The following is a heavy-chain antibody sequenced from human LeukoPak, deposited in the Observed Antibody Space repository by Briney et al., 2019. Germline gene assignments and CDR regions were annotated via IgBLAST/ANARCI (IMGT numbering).Heavy chain of an antibody. D-gene: IGHD3-3*01. J-gene: IGHJ4*02. V-gene: IGHV4-39*01. Sequence: SETLSLTCTVSGGSISSSSYYWGWIRQPPGKGLEWIGSIYYSGSTYYNPSLESRVTISVDTSKNQFSLKLSSVTAADTAVYYCARRRWSGVVMFDYWGQGTLVTVSS. CDR2: IYYSGST. CDR1: GGSISSSSYY. CDR3: ARRRWSGVVMFDY.